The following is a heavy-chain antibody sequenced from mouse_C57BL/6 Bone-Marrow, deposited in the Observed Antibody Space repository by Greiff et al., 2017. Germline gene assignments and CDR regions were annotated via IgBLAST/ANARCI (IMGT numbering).Heavy chain of an antibody. CDR1: GYSITSGYY. CDR2: ISYDGSN. J-gene: IGHJ2*01. D-gene: IGHD2-3*01. V-gene: IGHV3-6*01. CDR3: ARAGDGYYPYYFDY. Sequence: EVQLQESGPGLVKPSQSLSLTCSVTGYSITSGYYWNWIRQFPGNKLEWMGYISYDGSNNYNPSLKNRISITRDTSKNQFFLKLNSVTTEDTATYDCARAGDGYYPYYFDYWGQGTTLTVSS.